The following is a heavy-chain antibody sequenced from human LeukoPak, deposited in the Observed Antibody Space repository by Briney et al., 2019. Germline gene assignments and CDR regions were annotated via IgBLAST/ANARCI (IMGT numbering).Heavy chain of an antibody. J-gene: IGHJ5*02. V-gene: IGHV1-46*01. D-gene: IGHD6-19*01. CDR3: ARQWLLNWFDP. Sequence: ASVKASCKASGYTFTSYYMHWVRQAPGQGLEWMGIINPSGGSTSYAQKFQGRVTMTRDTSTSTVYMELSSLRSEDTAVYYCARQWLLNWFDPWGQGTLVTVSS. CDR2: INPSGGST. CDR1: GYTFTSYY.